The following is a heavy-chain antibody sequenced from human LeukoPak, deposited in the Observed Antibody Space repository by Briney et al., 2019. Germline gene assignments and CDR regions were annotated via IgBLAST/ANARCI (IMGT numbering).Heavy chain of an antibody. CDR2: FYYSGST. J-gene: IGHJ4*02. Sequence: SQTLSLTCTVSGGSISSGGYYWSWIRQHPGKGLEWIGYFYYSGSTYYNPSLKSRVTISVDTSKNQFSLKLSSVTAADTAVYYCARGGDGFYDSSGYYYTWGQGTLVTVSS. V-gene: IGHV4-31*03. CDR3: ARGGDGFYDSSGYYYT. D-gene: IGHD3-22*01. CDR1: GGSISSGGYY.